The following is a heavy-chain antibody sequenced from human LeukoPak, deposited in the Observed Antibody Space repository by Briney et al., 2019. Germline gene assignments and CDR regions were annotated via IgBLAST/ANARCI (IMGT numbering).Heavy chain of an antibody. Sequence: GGSLRLSCAASGFTFSSYAMHWVRQAPGKGLEWVAVISYDGSNKYYADSVKGRFTISRDNSKNTLYLQMNSLRAEDTAVYYCARDGPGDYYDSVGYYYYMDVWGKGTTVTVSS. J-gene: IGHJ6*03. D-gene: IGHD3-22*01. V-gene: IGHV3-30*04. CDR3: ARDGPGDYYDSVGYYYYMDV. CDR1: GFTFSSYA. CDR2: ISYDGSNK.